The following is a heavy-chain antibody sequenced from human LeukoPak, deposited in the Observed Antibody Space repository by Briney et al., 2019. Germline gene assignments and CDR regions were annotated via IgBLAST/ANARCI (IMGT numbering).Heavy chain of an antibody. CDR1: GFPFSSFG. J-gene: IGHJ4*02. V-gene: IGHV3-33*06. CDR2: IWYEGSKT. CDR3: AKGGYSSGC. D-gene: IGHD6-19*01. Sequence: GRSLRLSCAASGFPFSSFGMHWVRQSPGKGLEWVAVIWYEGSKTYYGESVKGRFTISRDNSKNTLYLQMNSLRVEDTAVYYCAKGGYSSGCWGQGTLVTVSS.